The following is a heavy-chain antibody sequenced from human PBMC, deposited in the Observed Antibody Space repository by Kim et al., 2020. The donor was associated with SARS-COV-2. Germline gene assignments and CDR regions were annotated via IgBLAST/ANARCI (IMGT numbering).Heavy chain of an antibody. CDR2: IYYSGST. CDR3: AREERSNAFDI. J-gene: IGHJ3*02. CDR1: GGSISSYY. Sequence: SETLSLTCTVSGGSISSYYWSWIRQPPGKGLEWIGYIYYSGSTNYNPSLKSRVTISVDTSKNQFSLKLSSVTAADTAVYYCAREERSNAFDIWGQGTMVTVSS. V-gene: IGHV4-59*01.